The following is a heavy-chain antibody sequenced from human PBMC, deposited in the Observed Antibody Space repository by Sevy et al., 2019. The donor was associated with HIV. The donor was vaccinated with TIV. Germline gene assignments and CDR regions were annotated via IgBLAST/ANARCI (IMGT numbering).Heavy chain of an antibody. V-gene: IGHV4-39*01. CDR1: GGSISSSSYY. J-gene: IGHJ5*02. CDR2: IYYSGST. D-gene: IGHD3-22*01. Sequence: SETLFLTCTVSGGSISSSSYYWGWIRQPPGKGLEWIGSIYYSGSTYYNPSLKSRVTISVDTSKNQFSLKLSSVTAADTAVYYCARRGYSNYYDSSGYWKNWFDPWGQGTLVTVSS. CDR3: ARRGYSNYYDSSGYWKNWFDP.